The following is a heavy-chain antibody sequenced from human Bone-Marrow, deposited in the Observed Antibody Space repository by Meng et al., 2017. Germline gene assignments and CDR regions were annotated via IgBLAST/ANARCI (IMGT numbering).Heavy chain of an antibody. D-gene: IGHD1-26*01. V-gene: IGHV3-33*01. CDR1: GFTFSSYG. CDR2: IWYDGSNK. J-gene: IGHJ4*02. CDR3: ARDSGGGSYYFDY. Sequence: QVEVVESGGGVVQPGRSLRLSCAASGFTFSSYGMHWVRQAPGKGLEWVAVIWYDGSNKYYADSVKGRFTISRDNSKNTLYLQMNSLRAEDTAVYYCARDSGGGSYYFDYWGQGTLVTVSS.